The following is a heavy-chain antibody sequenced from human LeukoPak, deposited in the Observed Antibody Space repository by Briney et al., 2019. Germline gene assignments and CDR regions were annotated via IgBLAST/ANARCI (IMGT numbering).Heavy chain of an antibody. CDR1: GFTFSSYG. Sequence: QPGGSLRLSCAASGFTFSSYGMHWVRQAPGKGLEWVAVISYDGSNKYYADSVKGRFTISRDNSKNTLYLQMNSLRAEDTSVYYCAKDRDMVVVPVGIRQGLDYWGQGTLVTVSS. V-gene: IGHV3-30*18. CDR3: AKDRDMVVVPVGIRQGLDY. CDR2: ISYDGSNK. D-gene: IGHD2-2*01. J-gene: IGHJ4*02.